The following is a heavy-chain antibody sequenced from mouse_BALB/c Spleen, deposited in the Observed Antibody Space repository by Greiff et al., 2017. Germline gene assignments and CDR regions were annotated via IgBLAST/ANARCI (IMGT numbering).Heavy chain of an antibody. CDR3: ARAYYGNYGY. CDR2: INPYNGDT. J-gene: IGHJ2*01. CDR1: GYSFTGYF. V-gene: IGHV1-20*02. D-gene: IGHD2-10*01. Sequence: EVQLQQSGPELVKPGASVKISCKASGYSFTGYFMNWVMQSHGKSLEWIGRINPYNGDTFYNQKFKGKATLTVDKSSSTAHMELRSLASEDSAVYYCARAYYGNYGYWGQGTTLTVSS.